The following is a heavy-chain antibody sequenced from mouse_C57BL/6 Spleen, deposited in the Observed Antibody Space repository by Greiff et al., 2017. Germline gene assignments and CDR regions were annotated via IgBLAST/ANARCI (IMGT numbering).Heavy chain of an antibody. D-gene: IGHD2-1*01. CDR3: ARWWGNYEYFDV. CDR1: GFTFTDYY. V-gene: IGHV7-3*01. CDR2: IRNKANGYTT. J-gene: IGHJ1*03. Sequence: EVQVVESGGGLVQPGGSLSLSCAASGFTFTDYYMSWVRQPPGKALEWLGFIRNKANGYTTEYSVSVKGRFTISRDNSQSILYLHMHARGAEDSATYDCARWWGNYEYFDVWGTGTTVTVSS.